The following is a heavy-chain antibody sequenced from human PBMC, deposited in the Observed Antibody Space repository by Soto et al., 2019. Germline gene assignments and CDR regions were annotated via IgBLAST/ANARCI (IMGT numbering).Heavy chain of an antibody. V-gene: IGHV3-7*01. J-gene: IGHJ4*02. CDR1: GFPFSSSW. CDR3: SRSLNY. CDR2: IKEDGSQT. Sequence: EVQLVESGGGLVQPGGSLRLSCAASGFPFSSSWMDWVRQAPGKGLEWVANIKEDGSQTYYVDSVKGRFTVSRDNAENSVLLQMNRERVEHTAVYYGSRSLNYWGQGTLVTVSS.